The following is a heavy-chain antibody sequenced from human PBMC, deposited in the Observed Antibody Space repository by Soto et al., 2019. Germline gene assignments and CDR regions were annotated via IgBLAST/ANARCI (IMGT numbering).Heavy chain of an antibody. CDR1: GDSVSSNSAA. Sequence: KQSQTLSLTCAISGDSVSSNSAAWTWIRQSPSRGLEWLGRTYYRSKWYNDYAVSVKSRITINPDTSKNQFSLQLNSVTPEDTAVYYCARGLIWGRGAPWGNWFDPWGQGTLVTVSS. J-gene: IGHJ5*02. D-gene: IGHD3-10*01. V-gene: IGHV6-1*01. CDR3: ARGLIWGRGAPWGNWFDP. CDR2: TYYRSKWYN.